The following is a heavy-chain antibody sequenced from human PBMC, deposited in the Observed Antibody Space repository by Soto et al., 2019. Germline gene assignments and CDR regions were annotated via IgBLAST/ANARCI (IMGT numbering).Heavy chain of an antibody. Sequence: QVQRVQSGAEVKKPGASVKVSCKASGYTFTSYGISWVRQAPGQGLEWMGWISAYNGNTNYGQKPQGRVTMTTDTSTRTAEMELRGLGSDVTAVYDCARDKVDGSGSYYGYWGQGPLVTVSS. CDR2: ISAYNGNT. V-gene: IGHV1-18*01. D-gene: IGHD3-10*01. CDR1: GYTFTSYG. CDR3: ARDKVDGSGSYYGY. J-gene: IGHJ4*02.